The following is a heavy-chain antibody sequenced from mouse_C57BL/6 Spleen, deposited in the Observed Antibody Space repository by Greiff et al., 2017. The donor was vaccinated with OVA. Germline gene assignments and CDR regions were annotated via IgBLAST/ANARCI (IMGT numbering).Heavy chain of an antibody. J-gene: IGHJ2*01. CDR2: IYPGSGST. CDR1: GYTFTSYW. V-gene: IGHV1-55*01. D-gene: IGHD4-1*01. Sequence: QVQLQQPGAELVKPGASVKMSCKASGYTFTSYWITWVKQRPGQGLEWIGDIYPGSGSTNYNEKFKSKATLTVDTSSSTAYMQLSSLTSEDSAAYYCARMRNWDVDFDYWGQGTTLTVSS. CDR3: ARMRNWDVDFDY.